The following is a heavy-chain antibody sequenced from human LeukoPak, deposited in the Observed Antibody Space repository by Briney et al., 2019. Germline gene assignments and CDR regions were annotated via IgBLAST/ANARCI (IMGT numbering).Heavy chain of an antibody. Sequence: GASVKVSCKASGYTFTSYGINWVRQAPGQGLEWMGWINPNSGDTKSAPKFQGRVAMTRVTSSNTAYMEMSGLTPDDTAIYYCAKRGGALSHWGQGTPVTVTS. V-gene: IGHV1-2*02. CDR1: GYTFTSYG. D-gene: IGHD2-21*01. J-gene: IGHJ4*02. CDR2: INPNSGDT. CDR3: AKRGGALSH.